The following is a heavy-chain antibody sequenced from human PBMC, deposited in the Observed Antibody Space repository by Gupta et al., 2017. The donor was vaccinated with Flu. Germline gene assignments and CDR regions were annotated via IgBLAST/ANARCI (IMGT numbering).Heavy chain of an antibody. CDR3: ARSYGYVWGRDDD. CDR2: INDSGSRA. V-gene: IGHV4-34*01. D-gene: IGHD3-16*01. CDR1: SGSLSGYF. Sequence: QVQLQQWGAGLLKPSETLSLTCAVYSGSLSGYFWSWVRQPPGKGLEWIGEINDSGSRAIYNPSLTSRVTISVDTSKSQFSLELTSVTAADTALYYCARSYGYVWGRDDDWGQGTLVTVSS. J-gene: IGHJ4*02.